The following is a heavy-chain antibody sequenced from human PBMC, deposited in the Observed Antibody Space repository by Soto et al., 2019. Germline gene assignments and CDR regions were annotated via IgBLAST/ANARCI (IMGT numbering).Heavy chain of an antibody. CDR3: ASDLGGAGSY. J-gene: IGHJ4*02. Sequence: AQLVESGGGLVQPGGSLRLSCAASGFTFSNYWMHWVRQVPGQGPVWVSRLNRDGSRTDYADSVRGRFTIFRDNARNTLYLHMNSLRDEDTAMYYCASDLGGAGSYWGQGTLFPVSS. V-gene: IGHV3-74*01. CDR2: LNRDGSRT. D-gene: IGHD3-10*01. CDR1: GFTFSNYW.